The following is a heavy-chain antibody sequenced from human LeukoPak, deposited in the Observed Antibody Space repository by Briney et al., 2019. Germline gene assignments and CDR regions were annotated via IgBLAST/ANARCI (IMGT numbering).Heavy chain of an antibody. CDR3: ARDDIVNSSGGSAEFDY. CDR2: ISAYNGNT. D-gene: IGHD2-15*01. V-gene: IGHV1-18*04. CDR1: GYTFTSYG. Sequence: ASVKVSCKASGYTFTSYGISWVRQAPGQGLEWMGWISAYNGNTNYAQKLQGRVTMTRDTSTSTAYMELRSLRSDDTAVYYCARDDIVNSSGGSAEFDYWGQGTLVTVSS. J-gene: IGHJ4*02.